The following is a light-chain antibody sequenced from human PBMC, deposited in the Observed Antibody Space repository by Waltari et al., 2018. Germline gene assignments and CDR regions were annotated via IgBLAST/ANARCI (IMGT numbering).Light chain of an antibody. CDR3: QTGGHGTWV. Sequence: QLVLTQSPSASASLGASVKLTCTLSSGHSTNVIAWLQKRPEKGPRYLMKVYSDGSHNKGDEIPDRFSGASSGAERYLTISSLQSEDEADYYCQTGGHGTWVFGGGTSLTVL. CDR2: VYSDGSH. CDR1: SGHSTNV. J-gene: IGLJ3*02. V-gene: IGLV4-69*01.